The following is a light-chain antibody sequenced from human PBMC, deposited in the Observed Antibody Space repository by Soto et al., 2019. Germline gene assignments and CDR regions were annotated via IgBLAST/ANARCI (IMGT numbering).Light chain of an antibody. V-gene: IGKV3-20*01. Sequence: ENVLTQAPGTLSLSPGERATLSCRASQSVSSSYLAWYQQKPGQAPRLLIYGASSRATGIPDRFSGSGSGTDFTLTISRLEPEDFAVYSCQQYGSSPSITFGQGTRLEIK. CDR1: QSVSSSY. J-gene: IGKJ5*01. CDR3: QQYGSSPSIT. CDR2: GAS.